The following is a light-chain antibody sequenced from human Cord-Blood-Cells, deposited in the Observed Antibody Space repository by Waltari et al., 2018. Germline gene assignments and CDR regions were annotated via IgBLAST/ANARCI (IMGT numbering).Light chain of an antibody. J-gene: IGKJ2*01. CDR1: QSVSSY. CDR3: QQRSNWPT. V-gene: IGKV3-11*01. Sequence: EIVLTQSPATLSLSPGERATLSCRASQSVSSYLAWYQQKPGLAPRLLIYDASNRATCIPARCSGSGSGTDFTLTISSLEPEDFAVYYCQQRSNWPTFGQGTKLEIK. CDR2: DAS.